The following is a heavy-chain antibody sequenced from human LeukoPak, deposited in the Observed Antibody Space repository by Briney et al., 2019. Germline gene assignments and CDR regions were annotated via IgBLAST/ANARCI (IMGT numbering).Heavy chain of an antibody. CDR3: ARTIPPSYGHDY. D-gene: IGHD5-18*01. J-gene: IGHJ4*02. Sequence: GGSLRLSCAASGFTFSSYAMSWVRQAPGKGLEWVSVIYSGGSTYYADSVKGRFTISRDNSKNTLYLQMNSLRAEDTAVYYCARTIPPSYGHDYWGQGTLVTVSS. V-gene: IGHV3-53*01. CDR2: IYSGGST. CDR1: GFTFSSYA.